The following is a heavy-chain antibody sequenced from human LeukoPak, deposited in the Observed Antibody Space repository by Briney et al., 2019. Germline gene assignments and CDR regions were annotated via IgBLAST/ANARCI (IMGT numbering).Heavy chain of an antibody. J-gene: IGHJ4*02. CDR3: ARDHGDIDY. D-gene: IGHD4-17*01. V-gene: IGHV3-64*02. Sequence: SGGSLRLSCAASGFTFGTYGMHWVRRTPGKGLEYLSAISSNGDSTYYADSVKGRFTISRDNSKNTLYLQMGSLRGEDMAVYYCARDHGDIDYWGQGNLVTVSS. CDR2: ISSNGDST. CDR1: GFTFGTYG.